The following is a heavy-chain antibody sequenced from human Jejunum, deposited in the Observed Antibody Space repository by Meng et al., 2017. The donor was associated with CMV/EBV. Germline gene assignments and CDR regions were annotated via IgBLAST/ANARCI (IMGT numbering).Heavy chain of an antibody. CDR2: INGNGGST. V-gene: IGHV3-23*01. Sequence: SGVSFSTYAMSWVRQAPGKGLEWVSAINGNGGSTYYADSVKGRFTISRDNSKNTLYVQMNGLRADDTAKYYCARVRYSTGWQFDFWGQGTLVTVSS. CDR1: GVSFSTYA. D-gene: IGHD6-19*01. J-gene: IGHJ4*02. CDR3: ARVRYSTGWQFDF.